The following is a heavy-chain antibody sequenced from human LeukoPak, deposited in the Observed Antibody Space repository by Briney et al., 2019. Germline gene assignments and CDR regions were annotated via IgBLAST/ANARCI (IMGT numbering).Heavy chain of an antibody. J-gene: IGHJ4*02. V-gene: IGHV3-48*04. CDR3: ARNYDY. CDR1: GFTFSFYS. CDR2: ISGTGNRF. D-gene: IGHD5-24*01. Sequence: GGSLRLSCAASGFTFSFYSMNWVRQAPGKGLEWVSYISGTGNRFYYADSVKGRVTISRDNAKNSLFLQMNSLRAEDTAVYYCARNYDYWGQGTLVTVSS.